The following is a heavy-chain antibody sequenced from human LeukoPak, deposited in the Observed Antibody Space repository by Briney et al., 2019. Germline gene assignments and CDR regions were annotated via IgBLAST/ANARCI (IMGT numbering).Heavy chain of an antibody. CDR1: GYTFTSYD. J-gene: IGHJ4*02. Sequence: ASVKVSCKASGYTFTSYDINWVRQATGQGLEWMGWMNSNSGNTGYAQKFQGRVTMTRNTSISTAYMELSSLRSEDTAVYYCARGRRGYSYGYRGYYSDYWGQGTLVTVSS. CDR3: ARGRRGYSYGYRGYYSDY. CDR2: MNSNSGNT. D-gene: IGHD5-18*01. V-gene: IGHV1-8*01.